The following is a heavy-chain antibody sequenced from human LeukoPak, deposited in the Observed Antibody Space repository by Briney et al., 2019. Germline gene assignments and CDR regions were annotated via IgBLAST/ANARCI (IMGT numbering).Heavy chain of an antibody. CDR3: ARVNMRRGYSGYGIHYFDY. V-gene: IGHV1-69*04. J-gene: IGHJ4*02. CDR2: IIPILGIA. Sequence: GASVKVSCKASGGTFSSYAISWVRQAPGQGLEWMGRIIPILGIANYAQKFQGRVTITADKSTSTAYMELSSLRSEDTAVYYCARVNMRRGYSGYGIHYFDYWGQGTLVTVSS. CDR1: GGTFSSYA. D-gene: IGHD5-12*01.